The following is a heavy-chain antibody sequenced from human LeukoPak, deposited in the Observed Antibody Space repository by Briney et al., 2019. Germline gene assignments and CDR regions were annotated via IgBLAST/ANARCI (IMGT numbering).Heavy chain of an antibody. CDR3: VKDRDTTGRRFDY. V-gene: IGHV3-30*18. CDR1: GFTFTNYA. D-gene: IGHD1-1*01. Sequence: GGSLRLSCTASGFTFTNYAMHWVRQAPGRGLEWVAVISNDGSNKYHADSVKGRFSISRDNSKNTLYLQMNSLRGEDTAVYHCVKDRDTTGRRFDYWGQGTLVTVSS. CDR2: ISNDGSNK. J-gene: IGHJ4*02.